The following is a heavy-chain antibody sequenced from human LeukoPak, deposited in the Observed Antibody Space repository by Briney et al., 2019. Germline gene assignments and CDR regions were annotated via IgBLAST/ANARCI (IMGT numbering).Heavy chain of an antibody. CDR1: EFTFSSYA. Sequence: PGGSLRLSCAASEFTFSSYAMSRVRQAPGKGLEWVSAISGSGGSTYYADSVKGRFTISRDNSKNTLYLQMNSLRAEDTAVYYCAKLPSAHYYDSSGSDYFDYWGQGTLVTVSS. CDR3: AKLPSAHYYDSSGSDYFDY. V-gene: IGHV3-23*01. J-gene: IGHJ4*02. CDR2: ISGSGGST. D-gene: IGHD3-22*01.